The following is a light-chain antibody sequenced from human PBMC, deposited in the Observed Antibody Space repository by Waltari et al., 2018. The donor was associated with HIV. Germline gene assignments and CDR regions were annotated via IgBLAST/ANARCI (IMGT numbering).Light chain of an antibody. CDR2: DVN. CDR3: SSYTTDNTVV. J-gene: IGLJ2*01. V-gene: IGLV2-14*01. CDR1: SRDISTYDF. Sequence: QSALTQPASVSGSPGQSITISCTGTSRDISTYDFVSWYQKHPDKAPKLLIYDVNNRPSGVSRRFSGSKSGDTASLTISSIRADDEADYYCSSYTTDNTVVFGGGTKFTVL.